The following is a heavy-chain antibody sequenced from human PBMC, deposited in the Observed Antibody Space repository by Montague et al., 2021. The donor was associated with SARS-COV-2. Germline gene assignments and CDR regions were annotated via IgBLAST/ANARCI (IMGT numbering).Heavy chain of an antibody. CDR1: QFLFSNFA. V-gene: IGHV3-23*01. CDR3: AKDRVYSANLGAFDM. Sequence: SLRLSCAASQFLFSNFAMSWVRQAPGKGLEWVSTVSSSSLKTYYADSVKGRLTISRDTSTNTVFLQMNNLRADDTAVYYCAKDRVYSANLGAFDMWGQGTRVTVSS. J-gene: IGHJ3*02. CDR2: VSSSSLKT. D-gene: IGHD1-26*01.